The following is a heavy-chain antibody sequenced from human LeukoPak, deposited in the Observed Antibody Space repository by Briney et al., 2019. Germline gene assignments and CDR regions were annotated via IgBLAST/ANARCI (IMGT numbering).Heavy chain of an antibody. Sequence: PGGSLRLSCEGSEFSFSSYHMNWVRQAPGKGLEWVASISGSGNHTYYADSVKGRFTISRDNAKNSLYLQMNSLRAEDTAVYYCAREAPLQYFDYWGQGTLVTVSS. D-gene: IGHD4-11*01. CDR3: AREAPLQYFDY. CDR2: ISGSGNHT. J-gene: IGHJ4*02. V-gene: IGHV3-21*01. CDR1: EFSFSSYH.